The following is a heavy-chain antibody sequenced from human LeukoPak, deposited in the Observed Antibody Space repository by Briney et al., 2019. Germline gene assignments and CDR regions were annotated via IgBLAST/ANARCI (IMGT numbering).Heavy chain of an antibody. V-gene: IGHV5-51*01. D-gene: IGHD6-13*01. J-gene: IGHJ4*02. CDR2: IYPGDSDT. CDR1: GYSFTNYW. CDR3: ASSIQREGGSWLPFDF. Sequence: PGESLRISCKGSGYSFTNYWVGWVRQMPGKGLEWMGIIYPGDSDTRYSPSFQGQVTISADKSISTAYLQWSSLKASDTAIYYCASSIQREGGSWLPFDFWGQGTLVTVSS.